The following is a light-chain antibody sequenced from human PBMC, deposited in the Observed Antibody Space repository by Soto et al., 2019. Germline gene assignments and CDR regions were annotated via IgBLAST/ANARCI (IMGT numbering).Light chain of an antibody. CDR3: QQYNSPAT. V-gene: IGKV1-5*01. CDR2: DAS. J-gene: IGKJ1*01. CDR1: QSISSW. Sequence: IQMSQSPSTLSASVGARVTITCRASQSISSWLAWDQQKPGKAPKLLIYDASSLESGVPSRFSGSGSGTEFTLTISSLQPDDFATYYCQQYNSPATFGQGTKLDIK.